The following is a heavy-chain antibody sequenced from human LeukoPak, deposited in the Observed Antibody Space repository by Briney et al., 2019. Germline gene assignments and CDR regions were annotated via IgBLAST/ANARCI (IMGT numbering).Heavy chain of an antibody. J-gene: IGHJ3*02. V-gene: IGHV4-59*01. CDR3: VRGYYDSSGSSNTFDI. CDR1: GGSISSSY. Sequence: SETLSLTCTVSGGSISSSYWSWIRQPQGKGLAWIGYIHYSGNTNYTPTLKNRLTMSVDTSKNQFSLKLSSVTAADTAVYYCVRGYYDSSGSSNTFDIWGQGTMVTVSS. D-gene: IGHD3-22*01. CDR2: IHYSGNT.